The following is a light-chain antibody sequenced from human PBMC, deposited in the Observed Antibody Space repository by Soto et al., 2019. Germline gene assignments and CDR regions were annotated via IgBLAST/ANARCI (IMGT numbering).Light chain of an antibody. V-gene: IGLV2-23*01. CDR1: SSDIGNYNL. J-gene: IGLJ3*02. CDR3: CLYAGGTVL. CDR2: EGS. Sequence: QSALTQPASVSGSPGQSITISCTGTSSDIGNYNLVSWYQQHPGKAPKLVIYEGSKRPSGVSNRFSGSMASLTISGLQAEDEADYYCCLYAGGTVLFGGGTKLTVL.